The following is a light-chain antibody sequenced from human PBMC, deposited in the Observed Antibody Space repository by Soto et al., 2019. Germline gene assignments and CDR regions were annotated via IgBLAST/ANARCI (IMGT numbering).Light chain of an antibody. Sequence: QSVLTQPPSVSEAPGQRVTISCTGSSSNIGAGYEAHWYQQVPGTAPKLLIYENNNRPSGVTDRFSGSKSGTSASLAITGLQAEDGAEYYCQSYDSILSGYVFGTGTKVTVL. J-gene: IGLJ1*01. V-gene: IGLV1-40*01. CDR2: ENN. CDR1: SSNIGAGYE. CDR3: QSYDSILSGYV.